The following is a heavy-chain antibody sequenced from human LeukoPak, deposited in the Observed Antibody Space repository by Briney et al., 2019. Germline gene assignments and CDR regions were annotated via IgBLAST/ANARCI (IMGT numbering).Heavy chain of an antibody. Sequence: ASVKVSCKASGYTFTSYGISWVRQAPGQGLEWMGWISAYNGNTSYAQKLQGRVTMTTDTSTSTAYMELRSLRSDDTAVYYCARVFIERSAAGSDWFDPWGQGTLVTVSS. CDR2: ISAYNGNT. J-gene: IGHJ5*02. V-gene: IGHV1-18*01. D-gene: IGHD6-13*01. CDR3: ARVFIERSAAGSDWFDP. CDR1: GYTFTSYG.